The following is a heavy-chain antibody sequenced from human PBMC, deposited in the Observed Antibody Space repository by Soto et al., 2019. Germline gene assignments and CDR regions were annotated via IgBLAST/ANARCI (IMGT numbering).Heavy chain of an antibody. J-gene: IGHJ6*02. CDR3: VHKMRMNSGTYYLYYYGLDV. Sequence: QITLKESGPTLVKPTQTLTLTCTFSGFSLSTSGVGVGWIRQAPGKALEWLALIYWDDDKNYSPSLKSRLTITKDTPKNQVVLTMTNMDPVDTATYYCVHKMRMNSGTYYLYYYGLDVWGQGTTVTVSS. D-gene: IGHD1-26*01. CDR2: IYWDDDK. V-gene: IGHV2-5*02. CDR1: GFSLSTSGVG.